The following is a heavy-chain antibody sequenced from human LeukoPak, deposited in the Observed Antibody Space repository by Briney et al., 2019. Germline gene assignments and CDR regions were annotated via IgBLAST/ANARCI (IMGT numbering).Heavy chain of an antibody. CDR3: ARDYDSSGYFDY. CDR2: IYSGGST. D-gene: IGHD3-22*01. J-gene: IGHJ4*02. CDR1: GFTVSSKY. Sequence: GGSLRLSCVASGFTVSSKYMSWVRQAPGKGLEWVSVIYSGGSTYYGESVKGRFTISRDNSKNTVYLQMNSLRAEDTAVYYCARDYDSSGYFDYWGQGTLVTVSS. V-gene: IGHV3-53*05.